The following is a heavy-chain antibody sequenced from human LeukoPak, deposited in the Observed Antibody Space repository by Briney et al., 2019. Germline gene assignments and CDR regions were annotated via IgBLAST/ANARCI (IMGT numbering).Heavy chain of an antibody. J-gene: IGHJ3*02. CDR1: GGSISSYY. CDR2: IYCSGST. D-gene: IGHD4-17*01. Sequence: SETLSLTCTVSGGSISSYYWSWVRQPPGKGLEWIGYIYCSGSTNYNPSLKSRVTISVDPSKNQFSLKLSSVTAADTAVYYCARHVWGTTGAFDIWGQGTMVTVSS. CDR3: ARHVWGTTGAFDI. V-gene: IGHV4-59*08.